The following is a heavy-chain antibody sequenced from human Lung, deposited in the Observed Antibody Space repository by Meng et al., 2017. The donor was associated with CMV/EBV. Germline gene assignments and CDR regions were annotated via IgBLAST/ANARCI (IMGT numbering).Heavy chain of an antibody. Sequence: GESXKISCAASGFTFSSYGMHWVRQAPGKGLEWVAFIRYDGSNKYYADSVKGRFTISRDNSKNTLYLQMNSLRAEDTAVYYCAKDHIVVVPAATYYYGMDVXGHGXTVTVSS. CDR3: AKDHIVVVPAATYYYGMDV. J-gene: IGHJ6*02. CDR1: GFTFSSYG. D-gene: IGHD2-2*01. V-gene: IGHV3-30*02. CDR2: IRYDGSNK.